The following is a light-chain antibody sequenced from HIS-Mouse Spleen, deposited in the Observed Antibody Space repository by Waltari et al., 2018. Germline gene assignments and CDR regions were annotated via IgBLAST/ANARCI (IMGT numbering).Light chain of an antibody. CDR3: QSYDSSNRV. J-gene: IGLJ3*02. CDR2: EDN. Sequence: NFMLTQPHSVSESPGKTVTISCTRRSGSIASNYVQWYQQRPGRAPTTVIYEDNQRPSGVPDRFSGSIDSSSNSASLTISGLKTEDEADYYCQSYDSSNRVFGGGTKLTVL. CDR1: SGSIASNY. V-gene: IGLV6-57*04.